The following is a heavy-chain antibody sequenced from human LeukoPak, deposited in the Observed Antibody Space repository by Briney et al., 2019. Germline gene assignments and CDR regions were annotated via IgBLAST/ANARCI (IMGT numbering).Heavy chain of an antibody. J-gene: IGHJ5*02. D-gene: IGHD3-9*01. Sequence: ASVKVSCKASGYTFTGYYMHWVRQAPGQGLEWMGWINPNSGGTNYAQKFQGRVTMTRDTSISTAYMELTRLRSDDTAVYYCARERGNYDILTDYYEGNGFDPWGQGTLVTVSS. CDR1: GYTFTGYY. CDR3: ARERGNYDILTDYYEGNGFDP. V-gene: IGHV1-2*02. CDR2: INPNSGGT.